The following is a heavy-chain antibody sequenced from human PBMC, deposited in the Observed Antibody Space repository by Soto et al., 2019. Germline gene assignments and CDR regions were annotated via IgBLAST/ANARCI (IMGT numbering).Heavy chain of an antibody. V-gene: IGHV3-48*03. J-gene: IGHJ4*02. CDR3: ARGWSTLALF. D-gene: IGHD2-15*01. CDR1: GFNFSSYE. CDR2: ISSSGSTI. Sequence: PGGSMRLSCAASGFNFSSYEMNWVRQAPGKGLEWVSYISSSGSTIYYADSVKGRFTISRDNAKNSLYLQMNSLRAEDTDVYHCARGWSTLALFWGQGTLVTVSS.